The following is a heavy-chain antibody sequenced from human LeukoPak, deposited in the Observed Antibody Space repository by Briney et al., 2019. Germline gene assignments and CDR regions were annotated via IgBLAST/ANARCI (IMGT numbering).Heavy chain of an antibody. CDR3: ARDPIAAAGLYYYYYYGMDV. CDR1: GYTFTSYA. CDR2: INTNTGNP. D-gene: IGHD6-13*01. J-gene: IGHJ6*02. Sequence: ASMKVSCKASGYTFTSYAMNWVRQAPGQGLEWMGWINTNTGNPTYAQGFTGRFVFSLDTSVSTAYLQISSLKAEDAAVYYCARDPIAAAGLYYYYYYGMDVWGQGTTVTVSS. V-gene: IGHV7-4-1*02.